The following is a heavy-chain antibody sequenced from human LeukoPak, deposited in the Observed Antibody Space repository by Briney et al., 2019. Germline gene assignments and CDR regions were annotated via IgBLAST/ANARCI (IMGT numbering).Heavy chain of an antibody. J-gene: IGHJ3*02. Sequence: SETLSLTCTVSGGSISSYYWSWIRQPPGKGLEWIGYIYTSGSTYYNPSLKSRVTISVDTSKNQFSLKLSSVTAADTAVYYCAREVYCSSTSCYDQHAFDIWGQGTMVTVSS. V-gene: IGHV4-4*09. D-gene: IGHD2-2*01. CDR2: IYTSGST. CDR1: GGSISSYY. CDR3: AREVYCSSTSCYDQHAFDI.